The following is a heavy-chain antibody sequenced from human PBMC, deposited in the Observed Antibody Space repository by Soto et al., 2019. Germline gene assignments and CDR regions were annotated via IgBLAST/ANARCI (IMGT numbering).Heavy chain of an antibody. D-gene: IGHD6-19*01. CDR3: TTGWYRYYFDY. J-gene: IGHJ4*02. CDR1: GFTFSGSA. CDR2: IRSKANSYAT. V-gene: IGHV3-73*01. Sequence: GGSLRLSCAASGFTFSGSAMHWVRQASGKGLEWVGRIRSKANSYATAYAASVKGRFTISRDDSKNTAYLQMNSLKTEDTAVYYCTTGWYRYYFDYWGQGTLVTVSS.